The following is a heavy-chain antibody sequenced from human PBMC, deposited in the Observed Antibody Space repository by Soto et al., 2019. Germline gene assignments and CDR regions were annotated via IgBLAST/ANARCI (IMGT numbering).Heavy chain of an antibody. CDR1: GFTFSSYA. CDR3: AKDQEEFGGVITFDY. V-gene: IGHV3-23*01. D-gene: IGHD3-3*01. CDR2: ISGSGGST. J-gene: IGHJ4*02. Sequence: EVQLLESGGGLVQPGGSLRLSCAASGFTFSSYAMSWVRQAPGKGLEWVSAISGSGGSTYYADSVKGRFTISRDNSKNTLYLQMNSLGAEDTAVYYCAKDQEEFGGVITFDYWGQGTLVTVSS.